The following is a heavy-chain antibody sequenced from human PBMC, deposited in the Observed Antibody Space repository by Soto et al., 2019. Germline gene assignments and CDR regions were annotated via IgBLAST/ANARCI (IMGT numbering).Heavy chain of an antibody. V-gene: IGHV1-18*01. D-gene: IGHD6-19*01. J-gene: IGHJ3*02. Sequence: ASVKASCKASGYSFPNFVIIWVRQAPGQGHECMGWISPDNGNTNYAQNLQGRVTMTTDTSTSTAYMEVRSLRSDDTAMYYCARRIAVAGTGRRTGTFDIWGQRTMVTVSS. CDR2: ISPDNGNT. CDR1: GYSFPNFV. CDR3: ARRIAVAGTGRRTGTFDI.